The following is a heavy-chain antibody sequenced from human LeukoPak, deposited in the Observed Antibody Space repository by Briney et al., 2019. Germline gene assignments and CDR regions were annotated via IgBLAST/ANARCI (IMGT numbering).Heavy chain of an antibody. CDR3: ARNRYSSSGDYYYYMDV. CDR2: ISAYNGNT. J-gene: IGHJ6*03. CDR1: GYTFTSYG. D-gene: IGHD6-6*01. Sequence: GASVKVSCKASGYTFTSYGISWVRQAPGQGLEWMGWISAYNGNTNYAQKLQGRVTMTRDTSISTAYMELSRLRSDDTAVYYCARNRYSSSGDYYYYMDVWGKGTTVTVSS. V-gene: IGHV1-18*01.